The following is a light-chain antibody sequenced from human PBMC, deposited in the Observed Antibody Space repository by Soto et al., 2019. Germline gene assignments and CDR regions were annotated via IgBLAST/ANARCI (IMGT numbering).Light chain of an antibody. Sequence: DIQMTQSPSSVSASIGDTVTITCRASQDINVYLNWYQQKPGEVPNLLIYSASTLHSGGPSRFPGSGSETDFTLTIRSLQPEDFATYYCQQVYVAPYSVGQGNKVDI. CDR1: QDINVY. CDR2: SAS. V-gene: IGKV1-39*01. J-gene: IGKJ2*03. CDR3: QQVYVAPYS.